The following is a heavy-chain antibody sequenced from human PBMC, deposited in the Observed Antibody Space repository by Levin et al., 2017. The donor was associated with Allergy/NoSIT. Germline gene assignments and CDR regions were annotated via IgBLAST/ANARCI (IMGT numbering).Heavy chain of an antibody. CDR3: AKDLDPGSYALFFDI. D-gene: IGHD3-16*01. V-gene: IGHV3-23*01. CDR2: ISGSGGST. J-gene: IGHJ3*02. Sequence: GESLKISCAASGFTFSSYAMSWVRQAPGKGLEWVSAISGSGGSTYYADSVKGRFTISRDNSKNTLYLQMNSLRAEDTAVYYCAKDLDPGSYALFFDIWGQGTMVTVSS. CDR1: GFTFSSYA.